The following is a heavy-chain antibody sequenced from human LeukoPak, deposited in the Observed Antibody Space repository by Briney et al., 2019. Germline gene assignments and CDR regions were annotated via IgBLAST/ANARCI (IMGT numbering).Heavy chain of an antibody. Sequence: GGSLRLSCAASGFTFSSYWMSWVRQAPGKGLEWVANIKQDGSEKYYVDSVKGRFTISRDNAKSSLYLQMNSLRAEDTAVYYCARVGSGWFFDYWGQGTLVTVSS. V-gene: IGHV3-7*04. CDR1: GFTFSSYW. CDR3: ARVGSGWFFDY. CDR2: IKQDGSEK. J-gene: IGHJ4*02. D-gene: IGHD6-19*01.